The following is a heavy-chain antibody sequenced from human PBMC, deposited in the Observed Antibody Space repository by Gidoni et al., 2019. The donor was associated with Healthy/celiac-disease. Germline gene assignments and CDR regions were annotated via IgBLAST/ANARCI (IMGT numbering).Heavy chain of an antibody. J-gene: IGHJ4*02. Sequence: EVQLVESGGGLVQPGGSLRLYCAASGCTLSSSWMSWVRQAPGKGLEWVANIKQDGSEKYYVDSVKGRFTISRDNAKNSLYLQMNSLRAEDTAVYYCARDTHYYDSSGYNPLMDYWGQGTLVTVSS. CDR3: ARDTHYYDSSGYNPLMDY. CDR2: IKQDGSEK. CDR1: GCTLSSSW. D-gene: IGHD3-22*01. V-gene: IGHV3-7*01.